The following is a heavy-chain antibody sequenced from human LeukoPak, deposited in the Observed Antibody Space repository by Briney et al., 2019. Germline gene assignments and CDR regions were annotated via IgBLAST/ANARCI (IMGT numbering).Heavy chain of an antibody. CDR1: GFTFSSYE. Sequence: PGGSLRLSCAASGFTFSSYEMNWVRQAPGKGLEWVSYISSSGSTIYYADSVKGRFTISRDNAKNSLYLQMNSLRAEDTAVYYCARVVGGSYFSSNNWFDPWGQGTLVTVSS. V-gene: IGHV3-48*03. CDR3: ARVVGGSYFSSNNWFDP. J-gene: IGHJ5*02. CDR2: ISSSGSTI. D-gene: IGHD1-26*01.